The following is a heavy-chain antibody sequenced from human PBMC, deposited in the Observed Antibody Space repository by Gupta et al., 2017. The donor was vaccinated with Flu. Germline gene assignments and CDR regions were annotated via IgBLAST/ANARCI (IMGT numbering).Heavy chain of an antibody. D-gene: IGHD3-22*01. J-gene: IGHJ4*02. Sequence: EVQLVQSGAEVKKPGESLRISCKGSGYSFTSYWISWVRQMPGKGLEWMGRIDPSDSYTNDSPSFQGHVTISADKSISTAYLQWSSLKASDTAXYSCARQLPNYYDSSGYYLDYWGQGTRGTVSS. V-gene: IGHV5-10-1*01. CDR1: GYSFTSYW. CDR3: ARQLPNYYDSSGYYLDY. CDR2: IDPSDSYT.